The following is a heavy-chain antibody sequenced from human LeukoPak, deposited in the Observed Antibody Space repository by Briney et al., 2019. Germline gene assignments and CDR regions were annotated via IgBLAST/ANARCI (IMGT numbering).Heavy chain of an antibody. V-gene: IGHV4-39*02. CDR1: GGSISSSSYY. CDR2: IYYSGST. D-gene: IGHD4-23*01. J-gene: IGHJ4*02. CDR3: ARDLRGGGFDY. Sequence: SETLSLTCTVSGGSISSSSYYWGWIRQPPGKGLGWIGSIYYSGSTYYNPSLKSRVTISVDTSKNQFSLKLSSVTAADTAVYYCARDLRGGGFDYWGQGTLVTVSS.